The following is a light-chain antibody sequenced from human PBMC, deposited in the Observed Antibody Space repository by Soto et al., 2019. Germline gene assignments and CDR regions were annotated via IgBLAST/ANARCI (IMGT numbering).Light chain of an antibody. V-gene: IGKV3-20*01. J-gene: IGKJ1*01. Sequence: EIVLTQSPGTLSLSPGEGATLSCRASQSVSSNHLAWYQQKPGQAPRLLIFGASSRASDIPDRFSGSGSGTDFTLTISSLQSEDFAVYYCQQYNNWPRTFGQGTRVEI. CDR3: QQYNNWPRT. CDR2: GAS. CDR1: QSVSSNH.